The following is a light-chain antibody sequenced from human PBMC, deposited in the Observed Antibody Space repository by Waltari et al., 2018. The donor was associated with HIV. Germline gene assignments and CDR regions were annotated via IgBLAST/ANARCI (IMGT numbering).Light chain of an antibody. Sequence: SYELTQPPSVSVSPDQTATITCSGAKWGDSYVCWYQQKPGQSPVLVIYQDTKRPSAIPERFSGSNSGNTATLTISGTQAMDEADYYCQTWDTSTVVFGGGTKLTVL. V-gene: IGLV3-1*01. CDR2: QDT. CDR3: QTWDTSTVV. CDR1: KWGDSY. J-gene: IGLJ2*01.